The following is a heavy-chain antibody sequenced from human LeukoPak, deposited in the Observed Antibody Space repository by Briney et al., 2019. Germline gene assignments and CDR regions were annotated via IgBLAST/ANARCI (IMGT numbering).Heavy chain of an antibody. D-gene: IGHD3-10*01. Sequence: GSLRLSCAASGFTFSDYYMSWIRQPPEKGLEWVSYISSSGTTIYYADPVRGRFTVSRDNAKNSLYLQMDSLSAEDTAVYYCAGLRGVNRWGQGTLVTVSS. J-gene: IGHJ4*02. V-gene: IGHV3-11*01. CDR3: AGLRGVNR. CDR2: ISSSGTTI. CDR1: GFTFSDYY.